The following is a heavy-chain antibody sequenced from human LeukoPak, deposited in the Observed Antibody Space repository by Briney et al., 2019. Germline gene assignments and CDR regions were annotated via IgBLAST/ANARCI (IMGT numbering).Heavy chain of an antibody. CDR2: ISAYNGNT. D-gene: IGHD2-15*01. V-gene: IGHV1-18*01. J-gene: IGHJ5*02. Sequence: GASVKVSCKASGYTFTSYGISWVRQAPGQGLEWMGWISAYNGNTNYAQKFQGRVTITADKSTTTAYMELSSLRSEDTAIYYCAKEGPESRGRWWGGGSDYVEPSKPYDTWGQGTLVTVSS. CDR1: GYTFTSYG. CDR3: AKEGPESRGRWWGGGSDYVEPSKPYDT.